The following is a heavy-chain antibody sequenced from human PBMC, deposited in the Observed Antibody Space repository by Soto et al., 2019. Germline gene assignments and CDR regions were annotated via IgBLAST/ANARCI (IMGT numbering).Heavy chain of an antibody. Sequence: QVQLQESGPGLVKPSGTLSLTCAVSGGSISSSNWWSWVRQPPGKGLEWIGEIYHSGSTNYNPSLKSRVTISVDKSKNQCSLKLSSVTAADTAVYYCARLIAAAHQNYYYYGMDVWGQGTTVTVSS. CDR3: ARLIAAAHQNYYYYGMDV. CDR2: IYHSGST. CDR1: GGSISSSNW. J-gene: IGHJ6*02. D-gene: IGHD6-13*01. V-gene: IGHV4-4*02.